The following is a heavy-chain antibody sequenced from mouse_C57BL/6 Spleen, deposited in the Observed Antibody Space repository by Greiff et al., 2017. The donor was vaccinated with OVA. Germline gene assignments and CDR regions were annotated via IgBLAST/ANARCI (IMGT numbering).Heavy chain of an antibody. CDR1: GFTFSSYG. Sequence: DVHLVESGGDLVKPGGSLKLSCAASGFTFSSYGMSWVRQTPDKRLEWVATISSGGSYTYYPDSVKGRFTISRDNAKNTLYLQMSSLKSDDTAMYYCARITTVVADFDYWGQGTTLTVSS. V-gene: IGHV5-6*01. CDR3: ARITTVVADFDY. D-gene: IGHD1-1*01. J-gene: IGHJ2*01. CDR2: ISSGGSYT.